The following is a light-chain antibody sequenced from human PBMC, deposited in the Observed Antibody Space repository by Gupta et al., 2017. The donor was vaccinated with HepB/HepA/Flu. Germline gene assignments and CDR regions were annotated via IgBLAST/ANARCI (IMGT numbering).Light chain of an antibody. CDR1: SSNIGNDN. Sequence: QSVLLQPPSASGTPGQRVTISCSGSSSNIGNDNVYWYQQLPETAPKLLIYKNDQRPSGVSDRFSGSKSGTSASLAISGLRSEDEADYYCVGWDGSLSGYVFGTGTKVTVL. V-gene: IGLV1-47*01. CDR2: KND. CDR3: VGWDGSLSGYV. J-gene: IGLJ1*01.